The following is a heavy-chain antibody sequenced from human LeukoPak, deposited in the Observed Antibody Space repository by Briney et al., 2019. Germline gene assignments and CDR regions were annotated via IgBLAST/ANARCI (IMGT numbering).Heavy chain of an antibody. CDR1: GGSISSYY. Sequence: PSETLSLTCTVSGGSISSYYWSWIRQPPGKGLEWIGYIYYSGSTNYNPSLKSRVTISVDTSKNQFSLKLSSVTAADTAVYYCARVSVYYDSSERPRYYFDYWGQGTLVTVS. D-gene: IGHD3-22*01. V-gene: IGHV4-59*01. CDR2: IYYSGST. J-gene: IGHJ4*02. CDR3: ARVSVYYDSSERPRYYFDY.